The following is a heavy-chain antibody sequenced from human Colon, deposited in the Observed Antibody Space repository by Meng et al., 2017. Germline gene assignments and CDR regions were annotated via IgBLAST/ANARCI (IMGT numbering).Heavy chain of an antibody. Sequence: SLKISCAASGFTFDDYAMHWVRQAPGKGLEWVSGISGNSGSIGYADSVKGRFTLSRDNAKNSLYLQMSSLRAEDTALYYYAKDKWRHIVVVPGFDYLGQGTLVTVSS. CDR2: ISGNSGSI. V-gene: IGHV3-9*01. D-gene: IGHD2-2*01. CDR3: AKDKWRHIVVVPGFDY. J-gene: IGHJ4*02. CDR1: GFTFDDYA.